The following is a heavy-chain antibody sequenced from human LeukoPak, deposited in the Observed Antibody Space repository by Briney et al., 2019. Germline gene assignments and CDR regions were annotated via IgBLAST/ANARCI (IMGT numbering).Heavy chain of an antibody. CDR1: GFTSSSYW. V-gene: IGHV3-21*01. CDR2: ISSSSSYI. CDR3: ARARMIAAADDY. J-gene: IGHJ4*02. D-gene: IGHD6-13*01. Sequence: PGGSLRLSCAVSGFTSSSYWMHWVRQAPGKGLEWVSSISSSSSYIYYADSVKGRFTISRDNAKNSLYLQTNSLRAEDTAVYYCARARMIAAADDYWGQGTLVTVSS.